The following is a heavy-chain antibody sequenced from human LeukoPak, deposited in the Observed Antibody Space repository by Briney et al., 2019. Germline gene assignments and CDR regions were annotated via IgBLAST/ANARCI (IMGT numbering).Heavy chain of an antibody. CDR3: VRERSRGTDAYDL. D-gene: IGHD5-24*01. J-gene: IGHJ3*01. V-gene: IGHV3-21*01. Sequence: GGSLRLSCAAPGFTFSTYTMNWVRQAPGKGLEWVSSISDSSSFRYYADSMRGRFAISRDDAKNSLFLQMNSLRAEDTAVYYCVRERSRGTDAYDLWGQGPMVTVSS. CDR2: ISDSSSFR. CDR1: GFTFSTYT.